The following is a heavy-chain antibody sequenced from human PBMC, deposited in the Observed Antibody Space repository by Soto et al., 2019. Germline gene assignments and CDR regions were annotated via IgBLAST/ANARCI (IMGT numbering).Heavy chain of an antibody. J-gene: IGHJ4*02. CDR3: AHRPVAGGWHDY. D-gene: IGHD6-19*01. V-gene: IGHV2-5*02. Sequence: ESGPTLVNPTQSLTLTCSFSGFSLTTTEVAVGWIRQPPGKALEWLALIYWDDDKRYSPSLKSRLTITKDTSKNQVVLTMTNMDPVDTATYYCAHRPVAGGWHDYWGQGTLVTVSS. CDR2: IYWDDDK. CDR1: GFSLTTTEVA.